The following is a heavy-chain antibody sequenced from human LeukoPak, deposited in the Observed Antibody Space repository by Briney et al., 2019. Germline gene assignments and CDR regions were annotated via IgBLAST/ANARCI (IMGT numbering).Heavy chain of an antibody. CDR2: IYSGGST. D-gene: IGHD4-23*01. J-gene: IGHJ3*02. CDR3: ARVVGNSVGDAFDI. V-gene: IGHV3-66*01. CDR1: EFSVGSNY. Sequence: PGGSLRLSCAASEFSVGSNYMTWVRQAPGKGLEWVSLIYSGGSTYYADSVKGRFTISRDNSKNTLYLQMNSLRAEDTAVYYCARVVGNSVGDAFDIWGQGTMVTVSS.